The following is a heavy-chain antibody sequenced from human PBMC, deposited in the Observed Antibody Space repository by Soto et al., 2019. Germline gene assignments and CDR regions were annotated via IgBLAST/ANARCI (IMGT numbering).Heavy chain of an antibody. D-gene: IGHD6-13*01. CDR3: ARARPGSSWYES. Sequence: PSETLSLTCAVSGGSISSGGYSWSWIRQPPGKGLEWIGYIYHSGSTYYNPSLKSRVTISVDTSKNQFSLKLSSVTAADTAVYYCARARPGSSWYESWGQGTLVTVSS. CDR1: GGSISSGGYS. V-gene: IGHV4-30-2*01. CDR2: IYHSGST. J-gene: IGHJ5*01.